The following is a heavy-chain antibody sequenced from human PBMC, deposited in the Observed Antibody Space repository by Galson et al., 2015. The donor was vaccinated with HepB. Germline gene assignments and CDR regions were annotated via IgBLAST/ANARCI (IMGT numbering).Heavy chain of an antibody. D-gene: IGHD3-10*01. CDR3: ARVYFGSGSSSAYWYFDL. CDR1: GFTFSSYT. V-gene: IGHV3-48*02. Sequence: SLRLSCAASGFTFSSYTMNWVRQAPGRGLESVSYISSTGTTMYYADSVKGRFTISRDHAKNSLYLQMNSLRDEDTAVYYCARVYFGSGSSSAYWYFDLWGRGALVTVSS. CDR2: ISSTGTTM. J-gene: IGHJ2*01.